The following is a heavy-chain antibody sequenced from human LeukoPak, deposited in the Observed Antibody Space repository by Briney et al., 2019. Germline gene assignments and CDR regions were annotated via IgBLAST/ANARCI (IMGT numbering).Heavy chain of an antibody. Sequence: GGSLRLSCAASGFTFSSYEMNWVRQAPGKGLEWVANIKQDGSEKYYVDSVKGRFTISRDNAKNSLYLQMNSLRAEDTAVYYCARDKPTSVAAAVYYYYYMDVWGKGTTVTVSS. CDR2: IKQDGSEK. V-gene: IGHV3-7*01. D-gene: IGHD6-13*01. CDR3: ARDKPTSVAAAVYYYYYMDV. CDR1: GFTFSSYE. J-gene: IGHJ6*03.